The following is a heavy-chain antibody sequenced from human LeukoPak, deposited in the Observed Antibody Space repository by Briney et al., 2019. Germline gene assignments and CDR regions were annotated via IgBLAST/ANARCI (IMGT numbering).Heavy chain of an antibody. CDR2: ISYDGSNK. CDR1: GFTFSSYA. J-gene: IGHJ6*02. V-gene: IGHV3-30-3*01. D-gene: IGHD5-18*01. CDR3: ARDRRGYSYGYSYYYYGMDV. Sequence: PGGSLRLSCAASGFTFSSYAMHWVRQAPGKGLEWVAVISYDGSNKYYADSVKGRFTISRDNSKNTLYLQMNSLRAEDTAVYYCARDRRGYSYGYSYYYYGMDVWGQGTTVTVS.